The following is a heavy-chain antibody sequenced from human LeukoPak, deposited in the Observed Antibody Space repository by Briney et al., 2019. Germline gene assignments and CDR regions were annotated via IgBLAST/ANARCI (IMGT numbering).Heavy chain of an antibody. V-gene: IGHV3-48*04. J-gene: IGHJ4*02. D-gene: IGHD3-3*01. CDR2: ISGSSSAI. CDR3: ASDPYDFAYYFDY. Sequence: GGSLRLSCAASGFTFSDYSMNWVRQAPGKGLEWVSYISGSSSAIYYADSVKGRFTISRDNAKNSLYLQMNSLRAEDTAVYYCASDPYDFAYYFDYWGQGTLVTVSS. CDR1: GFTFSDYS.